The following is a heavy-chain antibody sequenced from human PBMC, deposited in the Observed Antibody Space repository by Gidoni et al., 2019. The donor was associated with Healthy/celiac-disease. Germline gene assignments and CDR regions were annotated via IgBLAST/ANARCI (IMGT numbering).Heavy chain of an antibody. CDR1: GGSISSSSYY. D-gene: IGHD2-21*02. CDR3: ARHEGGGLVVTAIST. V-gene: IGHV4-39*01. J-gene: IGHJ5*02. CDR2: IYYSGST. Sequence: QLQLQESGPGLVKPSETLSLTCTVSGGSISSSSYYWGWIRQPPGKGLEWIGSIYYSGSTYYNPSLKSRVTISVDTSKNQFSLKLSSVTAADTAVYYCARHEGGGLVVTAISTWGQGTLVTVSS.